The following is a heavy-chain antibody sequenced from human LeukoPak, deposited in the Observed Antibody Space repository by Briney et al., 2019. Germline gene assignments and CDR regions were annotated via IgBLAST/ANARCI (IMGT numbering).Heavy chain of an antibody. CDR1: GFTFSNAW. Sequence: GGSLRLSCAASGFTFSNAWMSWVRQAPGKGLEWVGRVKSKPDGGTIDYAAPVKGRFTISRDDSKNTLYLQMSSLKTEDTAVYYCVTDSLVLNYWGQGTLVTVSS. CDR3: VTDSLVLNY. D-gene: IGHD3-16*01. CDR2: VKSKPDGGTI. V-gene: IGHV3-15*01. J-gene: IGHJ4*02.